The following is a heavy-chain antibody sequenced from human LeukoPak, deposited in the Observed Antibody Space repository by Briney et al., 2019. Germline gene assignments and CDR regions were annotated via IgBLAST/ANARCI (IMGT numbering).Heavy chain of an antibody. J-gene: IGHJ4*02. CDR3: ARLSTVTTSFDY. Sequence: SETLSLTCTVSGGSISSSSYCWGWIRQPPGKGREWIWRIYTSGTTHYNPSLTSQVTMSVDTAKNQFSLKLTSVTAAGTAVYYCARLSTVTTSFDYWGQGTLVTVSS. CDR1: GGSISSSSYC. CDR2: IYTSGTT. V-gene: IGHV4-39*07. D-gene: IGHD4-17*01.